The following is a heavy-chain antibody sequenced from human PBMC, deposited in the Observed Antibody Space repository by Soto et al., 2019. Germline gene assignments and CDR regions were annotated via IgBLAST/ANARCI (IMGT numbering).Heavy chain of an antibody. CDR3: ARVLATRPHAAFGS. CDR2: ISYDGTYK. CDR1: GFTFNTYA. J-gene: IGHJ3*02. D-gene: IGHD5-12*01. Sequence: QVQLVESGGGVVQPGRSLRLSCAASGFTFNTYAMHWVRQAPGKGLEWVTIISYDGTYKYYADSVKGRFTISRDNSKNTLYLQMSRLRPEDTAMYYCARVLATRPHAAFGSWGQGTMVTVSS. V-gene: IGHV3-30-3*01.